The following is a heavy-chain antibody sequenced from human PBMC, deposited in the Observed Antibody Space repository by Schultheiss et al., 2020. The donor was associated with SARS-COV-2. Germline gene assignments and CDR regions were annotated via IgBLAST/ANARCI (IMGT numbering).Heavy chain of an antibody. D-gene: IGHD3-10*01. J-gene: IGHJ5*02. CDR3: AKLGFGGWFDP. CDR1: GGSISSGGYY. Sequence: TLSLTCTVSGGSISSGGYYWSWIRQHPGKGLEWIGYIYYSGSTYYNPSLKSLVTISVDTSKNQFSLKLSSVTAADTAVYYCAKLGFGGWFDPWGQGTLVTVSS. V-gene: IGHV4-31*01. CDR2: IYYSGST.